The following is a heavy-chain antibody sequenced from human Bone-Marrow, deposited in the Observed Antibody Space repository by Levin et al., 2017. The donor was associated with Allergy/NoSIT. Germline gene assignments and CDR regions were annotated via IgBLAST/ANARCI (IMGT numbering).Heavy chain of an antibody. CDR2: TYYRSKWYN. CDR1: GDSVSSNTGS. Sequence: SQTLSLTCAISGDSVSSNTGSWHWVRQSPSRGLEWLGRTYYRSKWYNDSALSVKSRITIDPDTSKNQFSLQLTSVTPEDTAVYFCTRDFDSWGQGTLVTVSS. J-gene: IGHJ4*02. CDR3: TRDFDS. V-gene: IGHV6-1*01.